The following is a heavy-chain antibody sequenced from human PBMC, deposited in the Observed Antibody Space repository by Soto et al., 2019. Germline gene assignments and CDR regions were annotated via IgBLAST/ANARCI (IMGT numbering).Heavy chain of an antibody. CDR3: ARAPKFGDPMFDY. CDR1: GGSVSSGSYY. Sequence: SETLSLTCTVSGGSVSSGSYYWSWIRQPPGKGLEWIGYIYYSGSTNYNPSLKSRVTISVDTSKNQFSLKLSSVTAADTAVYYCARAPKFGDPMFDYWGQGTLVTDSS. D-gene: IGHD3-16*01. V-gene: IGHV4-61*01. J-gene: IGHJ4*02. CDR2: IYYSGST.